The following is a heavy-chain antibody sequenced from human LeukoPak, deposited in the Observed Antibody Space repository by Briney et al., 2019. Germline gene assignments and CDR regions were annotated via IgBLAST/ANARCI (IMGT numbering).Heavy chain of an antibody. CDR1: GFTFSGYW. CDR3: ARGGGYSYGPTDY. D-gene: IGHD5-18*01. Sequence: GGSLRLSCAASGFTFSGYWMHWVRQAPGKGLVWVSRINSDGSSTSYADSVKGRFTISRDNAKNTLYLQMNSLRAEDTAVYYCARGGGYSYGPTDYWGQGTLVTVSS. J-gene: IGHJ4*02. CDR2: INSDGSST. V-gene: IGHV3-74*01.